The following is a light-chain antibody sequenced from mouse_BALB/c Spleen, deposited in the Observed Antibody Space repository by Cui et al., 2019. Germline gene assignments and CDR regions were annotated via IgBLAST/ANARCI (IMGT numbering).Light chain of an antibody. CDR1: ENIYSN. Sequence: DIQMTQSPASLCVSVGETVTITCRASENIYSNLAWYQQKQGKSPQLLVYAATNLADGVPSRFSGSGSGTQYSLKINSLQSEDFGSYYCQHFWGTPFTFGSGTKLEIK. V-gene: IGKV12-46*01. J-gene: IGKJ4*01. CDR3: QHFWGTPFT. CDR2: AAT.